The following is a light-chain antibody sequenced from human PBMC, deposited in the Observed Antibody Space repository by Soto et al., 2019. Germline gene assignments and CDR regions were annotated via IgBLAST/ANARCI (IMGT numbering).Light chain of an antibody. Sequence: EIVLTQSPATLSLSPGERATLSCRTSQNVSTSLDWYQQKPGQAPRLLIYDASKRAIGTPARISGSGSGTDFTLTISSLEPEDFAVYYCQQRSNWPPITFGQGTRLEIK. CDR1: QNVSTS. V-gene: IGKV3-11*01. J-gene: IGKJ5*01. CDR2: DAS. CDR3: QQRSNWPPIT.